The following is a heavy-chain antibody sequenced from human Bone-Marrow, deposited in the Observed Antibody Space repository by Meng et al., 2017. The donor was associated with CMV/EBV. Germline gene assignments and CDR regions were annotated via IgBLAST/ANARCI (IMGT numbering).Heavy chain of an antibody. D-gene: IGHD3-10*01. CDR3: AKGSGYYYGSGSYLDY. CDR2: ISATSTSI. Sequence: GESLKISCAASGFTFKTYTMNWVRQAPGQGLEWVSSISATSTSIYYADSVKGRFTISRDNSKNTLYLQMNSLRAEDTAVYYCAKGSGYYYGSGSYLDYWGQGTLVTVSS. CDR1: GFTFKTYT. J-gene: IGHJ4*02. V-gene: IGHV3-23*01.